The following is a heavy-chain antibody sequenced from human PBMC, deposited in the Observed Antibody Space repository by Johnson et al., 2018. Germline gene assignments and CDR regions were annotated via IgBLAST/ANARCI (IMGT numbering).Heavy chain of an antibody. Sequence: DQLGQAGGGLVQHGGSLKLWCAASGFTFSGSAMHWVRQASGKGLEWVGRIRSKANSYATAYDASVKGRFTISRDDSKNTAYLQMNSLKTEDTAVYYCTRRGYCSGGSCYSDYYYYMDVWGKGTTVTVSS. CDR1: GFTFSGSA. CDR2: IRSKANSYAT. V-gene: IGHV3-73*01. J-gene: IGHJ6*03. CDR3: TRRGYCSGGSCYSDYYYYMDV. D-gene: IGHD2-15*01.